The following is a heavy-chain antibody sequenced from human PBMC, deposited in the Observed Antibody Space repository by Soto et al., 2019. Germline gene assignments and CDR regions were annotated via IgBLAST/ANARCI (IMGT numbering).Heavy chain of an antibody. CDR1: SGSISSSNW. CDR2: IYHSGST. D-gene: IGHD5-12*01. CDR3: ATLGYSGYDFWD. Sequence: PSETLSLTCAVSSGSISSSNWWSWVRQPPGKGLEWIGEIYHSGSTNYNPSLKSRVTISVDKSKNQFSLKLSSVTAADTAVYYCATLGYSGYDFWDWGQGTMVTVSS. J-gene: IGHJ3*01. V-gene: IGHV4-4*02.